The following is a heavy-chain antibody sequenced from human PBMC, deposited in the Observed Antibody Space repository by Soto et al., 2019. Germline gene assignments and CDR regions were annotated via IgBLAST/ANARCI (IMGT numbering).Heavy chain of an antibody. V-gene: IGHV4-59*01. Sequence: PYVTLSRTCTFSADSISKNQSSWSHRPRGKGLEWIGYIANSGYTNYNPSLKSRVTFSLDTSKTQLSLNLNSVTAADTAVYSCAGSDSPVTVTDYFAYWGQGILVTVS. CDR1: ADSISKNQ. CDR3: AGSDSPVTVTDYFAY. D-gene: IGHD4-17*01. J-gene: IGHJ4*02. CDR2: IANSGYT.